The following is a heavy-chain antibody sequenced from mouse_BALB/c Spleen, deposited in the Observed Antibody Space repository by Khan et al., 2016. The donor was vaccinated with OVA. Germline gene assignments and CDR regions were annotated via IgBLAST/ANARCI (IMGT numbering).Heavy chain of an antibody. Sequence: LVKTGASVKISCKASGYPFTSYYIHWVKPSHGKSLEWIGYVSCYNGATAYNQKFKGKATFTVDPSSNTAYMQFNSLTSEDSAVYYCARDGYYYSLDYWGEGTSVTVSS. CDR1: GYPFTSYY. V-gene: IGHV1S34*01. J-gene: IGHJ4*01. CDR2: VSCYNGAT. D-gene: IGHD2-3*01. CDR3: ARDGYYYSLDY.